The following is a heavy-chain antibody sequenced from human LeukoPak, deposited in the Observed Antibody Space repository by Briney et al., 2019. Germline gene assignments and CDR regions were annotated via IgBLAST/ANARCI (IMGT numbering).Heavy chain of an antibody. J-gene: IGHJ6*02. CDR1: GYTFSMYY. D-gene: IGHD4-17*01. Sequence: GASVKVSCKASGYTFSMYYIHWVRQAPGQGLEWMGWINANSDGTNYAQKFQGRVTMTRDTSITTVYMELNRLRSDDTAVYYCARDSTTYDDYGDYRYYHGMDVWGQGTTVTVSS. CDR3: ARDSTTYDDYGDYRYYHGMDV. CDR2: INANSDGT. V-gene: IGHV1-2*02.